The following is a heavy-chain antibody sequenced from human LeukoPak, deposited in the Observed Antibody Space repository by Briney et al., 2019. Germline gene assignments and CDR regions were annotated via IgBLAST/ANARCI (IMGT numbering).Heavy chain of an antibody. CDR1: GGSFSGYY. J-gene: IGHJ4*02. CDR2: INHSGST. V-gene: IGHV4-34*01. CDR3: ARWAVGARVDY. Sequence: SETLSLTCAVYGGSFSGYYWSWIRQPPGKGLEWIGEINHSGSTNYNPSLKSRVTISVDTSKNQFSLKLSSVTAADTAVYYCARWAVGARVDYWGQGTLVTVSS. D-gene: IGHD1-26*01.